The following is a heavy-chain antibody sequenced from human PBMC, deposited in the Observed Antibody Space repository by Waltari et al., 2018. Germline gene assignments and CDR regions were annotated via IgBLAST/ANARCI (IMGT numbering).Heavy chain of an antibody. CDR2: INYSGST. CDR3: AGTPVGVTFLYFDY. D-gene: IGHD1-26*01. V-gene: IGHV4-34*01. Sequence: QVQLQQWGAGLLKPSETLSLTCAVYGGSSSGYYWSWIRKSPGKGLEWIGEINYSGSTNYNPSLKSRVTISIDTSKTQFSLELTSVTGADTAVYYCAGTPVGVTFLYFDYWGQGTLVTVSS. J-gene: IGHJ4*02. CDR1: GGSSSGYY.